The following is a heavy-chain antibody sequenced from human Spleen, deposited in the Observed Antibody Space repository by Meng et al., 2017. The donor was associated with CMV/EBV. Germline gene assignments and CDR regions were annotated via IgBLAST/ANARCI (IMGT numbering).Heavy chain of an antibody. J-gene: IGHJ4*02. V-gene: IGHV3-43*01. CDR2: ISWDGGST. CDR3: AKDSSSWYLDY. Sequence: GESLKISCAASGFTFDDYTMHWVRQAPGKGLEWVSLISWDGGSTYYADSVKGRFTISRDNSKNSLYLQMNSLRTEDTALYYCAKDSSSWYLDYWGQGTLVTVSS. CDR1: GFTFDDYT. D-gene: IGHD6-13*01.